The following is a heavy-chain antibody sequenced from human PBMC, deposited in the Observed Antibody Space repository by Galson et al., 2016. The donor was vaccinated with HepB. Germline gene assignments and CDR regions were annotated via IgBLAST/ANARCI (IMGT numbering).Heavy chain of an antibody. CDR2: IYYSGST. V-gene: IGHV4-39*01. J-gene: IGHJ5*02. CDR3: AGPGFGLILYGFDP. D-gene: IGHD2-8*01. Sequence: SETLSLTCTVSGGSISSNTYYWGWTRQPPGKGLEWIGSIYYSGSTYYNPSLKSRVTISVDTSKNQFSLKLSSVTAADTAVYYCAGPGFGLILYGFDPWGQGTLVTVSS. CDR1: GGSISSNTYY.